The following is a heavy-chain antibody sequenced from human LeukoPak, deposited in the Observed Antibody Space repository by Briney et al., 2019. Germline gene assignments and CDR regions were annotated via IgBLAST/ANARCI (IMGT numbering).Heavy chain of an antibody. D-gene: IGHD4-17*01. Sequence: GASVKVSGNASGYTFSGYYMHWVRQAPGQGLEWMGWINPNSGGTNYAQKFQGRATMTRDTSISTAYMELSRLRSDDTAVYYCARLIPPDGDYSFWFDPWGQGTLVTVSS. CDR3: ARLIPPDGDYSFWFDP. V-gene: IGHV1-2*02. CDR2: INPNSGGT. J-gene: IGHJ5*02. CDR1: GYTFSGYY.